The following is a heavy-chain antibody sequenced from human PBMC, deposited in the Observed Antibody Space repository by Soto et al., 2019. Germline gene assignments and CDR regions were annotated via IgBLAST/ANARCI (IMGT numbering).Heavy chain of an antibody. CDR2: MYYSGST. J-gene: IGHJ4*02. CDR3: ARVIAKVFDY. CDR1: NYSIRSGYY. Sequence: PSETLSLTCAVSNYSIRSGYYWGWIRQPPGKGLEWIGSMYYSGSTYYNPSLKSRVTISVDTSKNQFSLNLSSVTAADTAVYYCARVIAKVFDYWGQGILVIVSS. D-gene: IGHD2-21*01. V-gene: IGHV4-38-2*01.